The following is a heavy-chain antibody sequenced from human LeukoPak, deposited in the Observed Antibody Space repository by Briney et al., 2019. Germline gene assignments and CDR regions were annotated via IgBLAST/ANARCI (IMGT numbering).Heavy chain of an antibody. J-gene: IGHJ6*03. V-gene: IGHV4-4*02. CDR2: IYHSGST. D-gene: IGHD4-17*01. Sequence: SRTLSLTCAVSGGSISRSNWRSWVRQPPGKGLEGMGQIYHSGSTNYNPSLKSRVTISVDKSKNQFSLKLSSVTAADTAVYYCARATVTSLYYYCMDVWGKGTTVTVSS. CDR3: ARATVTSLYYYCMDV. CDR1: GGSISRSNW.